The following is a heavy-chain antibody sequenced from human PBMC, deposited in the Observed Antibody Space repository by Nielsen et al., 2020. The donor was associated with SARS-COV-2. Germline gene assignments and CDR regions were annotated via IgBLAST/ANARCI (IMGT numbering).Heavy chain of an antibody. CDR3: ARDSELLTHYYALDY. CDR2: ASSDGSKK. D-gene: IGHD3-9*01. J-gene: IGHJ4*02. CDR1: GFTFSSYG. Sequence: GGSLRLSCAASGFTFSSYGIHWVRQAPGKGLEWVAVASSDGSKKYYADSVKGRFTISRDNSKNTLYLQMNSLRDDDTAVYYCARDSELLTHYYALDYWGQGTPVTVSS. V-gene: IGHV3-33*05.